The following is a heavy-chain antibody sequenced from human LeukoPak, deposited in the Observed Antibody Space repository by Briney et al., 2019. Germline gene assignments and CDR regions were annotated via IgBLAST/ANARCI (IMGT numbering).Heavy chain of an antibody. CDR3: AKDPNVPGYDTPYYFDY. V-gene: IGHV3-30*18. J-gene: IGHJ4*02. Sequence: QTGGSLRLSCAASRFTFRYYAMHWVRQAPGKGLEWVAGVSNDGSKKYYVDSVKGRFSISRDNSKNTLYLQMNSLTTEDTAVYFCAKDPNVPGYDTPYYFDYWGQGTLVTVSS. CDR1: RFTFRYYA. D-gene: IGHD3-10*02. CDR2: VSNDGSKK.